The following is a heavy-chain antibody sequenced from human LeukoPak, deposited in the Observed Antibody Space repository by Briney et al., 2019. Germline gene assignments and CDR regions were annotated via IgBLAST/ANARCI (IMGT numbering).Heavy chain of an antibody. CDR1: GYTLTKLS. V-gene: IGHV1-24*01. J-gene: IGHJ3*02. D-gene: IGHD1-26*01. Sequence: GASVKVSCKVSGYTLTKLSMHSVRQAPGKGLEWMGGFDPEDGETIYAQKFQGRVTMTEDTSTDTAYMEMSSLRSEDTAVYYCATDNATLLEGDAFDIWGQGTMVTVSS. CDR2: FDPEDGET. CDR3: ATDNATLLEGDAFDI.